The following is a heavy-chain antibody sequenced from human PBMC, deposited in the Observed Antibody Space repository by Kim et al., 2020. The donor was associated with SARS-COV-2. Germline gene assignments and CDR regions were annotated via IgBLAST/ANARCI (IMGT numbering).Heavy chain of an antibody. J-gene: IGHJ6*01. CDR3: ARGPAGVTMIVVVTTYYY. CDR1: GGSFSGYY. Sequence: SETLSLTCAVYGGSFSGYYWSWIRQPPGKGLVWIGEINHSGSTNYNPSLKSRVTISVDTSKNKFSLKLSSVTAADTAVYYCARGPAGVTMIVVVTTYYY. V-gene: IGHV4-34*01. D-gene: IGHD3-22*01. CDR2: INHSGST.